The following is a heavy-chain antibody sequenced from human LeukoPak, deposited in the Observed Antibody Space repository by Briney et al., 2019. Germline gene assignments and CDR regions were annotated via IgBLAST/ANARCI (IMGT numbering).Heavy chain of an antibody. V-gene: IGHV3-7*01. Sequence: GGSLRLSCLASGITSNNYWMAWVRQAPGKGLEWMANINEDESEKYYVDSVRGRFTISRDNAKNSLYLHMNNLGAEDTAVYFCVRGLFYFDSWGQGTLVTVSS. CDR3: VRGLFYFDS. CDR1: GITSNNYW. J-gene: IGHJ4*02. CDR2: INEDESEK.